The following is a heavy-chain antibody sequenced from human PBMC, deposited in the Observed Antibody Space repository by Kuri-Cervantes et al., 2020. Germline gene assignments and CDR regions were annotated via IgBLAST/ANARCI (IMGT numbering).Heavy chain of an antibody. J-gene: IGHJ4*02. CDR3: ARGWPQRPFDY. CDR1: GGSFSGYY. CDR2: INHSGST. D-gene: IGHD5-12*01. V-gene: IGHV4-34*01. Sequence: SETLSFTCAVYGGSFSGYYWSWIRQPPGKGLEWIGEINHSGSTNYNPSLKSRVTISVDTSKNQFSLKLSSVTAADTAVYYCARGWPQRPFDYWGQGTLVTVSS.